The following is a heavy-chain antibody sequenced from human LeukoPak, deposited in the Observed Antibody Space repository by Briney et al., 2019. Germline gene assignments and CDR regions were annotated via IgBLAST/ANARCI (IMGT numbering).Heavy chain of an antibody. V-gene: IGHV3-9*01. Sequence: PGRSLRPSCAASGFTFDDYAMHWVRQAPGKGLEWVSGISWNSGSIGYADSVKGRFTISRDNAKNSLYLQMNSLRAEDTALYYCAKDIHSHLITPDYWGQGTLVTVSS. J-gene: IGHJ4*02. CDR2: ISWNSGSI. D-gene: IGHD3-22*01. CDR1: GFTFDDYA. CDR3: AKDIHSHLITPDY.